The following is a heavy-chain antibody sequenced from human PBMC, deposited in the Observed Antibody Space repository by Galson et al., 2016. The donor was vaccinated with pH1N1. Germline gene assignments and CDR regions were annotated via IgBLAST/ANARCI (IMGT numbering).Heavy chain of an antibody. Sequence: ETLSLTCSVSGGSISDAGSISKYNWSWIRQPPGKGLEWIGHIHYSGSTNYNPSLKTRVTMSVDTSKDQFSLRLSSVTAADTAVYYCARARAPEYFDWLSYFDSWGQGTLVTVSS. CDR2: IHYSGST. J-gene: IGHJ4*02. D-gene: IGHD3-9*01. V-gene: IGHV4-61*05. CDR1: GGSISDAGSISKYN. CDR3: ARARAPEYFDWLSYFDS.